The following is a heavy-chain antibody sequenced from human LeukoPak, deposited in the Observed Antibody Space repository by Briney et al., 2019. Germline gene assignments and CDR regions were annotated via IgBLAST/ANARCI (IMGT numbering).Heavy chain of an antibody. CDR2: ISVYNGNT. CDR3: AKSRIEWELGEVDY. J-gene: IGHJ4*02. V-gene: IGHV1-18*01. Sequence: GASVKVSCKASDYSFTTYGISWVRQAPGQGLEWMGWISVYNGNTNYAQKFQGRVTITRDTSASTAYMELSSLRSEDTAVYYCAKSRIEWELGEVDYWGQGTLVTVSS. D-gene: IGHD1-26*01. CDR1: DYSFTTYG.